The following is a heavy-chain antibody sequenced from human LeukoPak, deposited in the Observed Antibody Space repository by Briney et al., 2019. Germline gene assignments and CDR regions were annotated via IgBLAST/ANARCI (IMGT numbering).Heavy chain of an antibody. V-gene: IGHV1-2*02. CDR1: GYAFTGYY. D-gene: IGHD6-13*01. J-gene: IGHJ6*03. Sequence: ASVKVSCKASGYAFTGYYMHWVRQAPGRGLEWMGWINPNSGGTNYAQKFQGRVTMTRDTSISTAYMELSRLRSDDTAVYYCAREAGYYYYYMDVWGKGTTVTVSS. CDR3: AREAGYYYYYMDV. CDR2: INPNSGGT.